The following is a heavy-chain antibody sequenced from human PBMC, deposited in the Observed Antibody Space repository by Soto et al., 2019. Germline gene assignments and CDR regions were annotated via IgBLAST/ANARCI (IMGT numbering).Heavy chain of an antibody. CDR2: ISYDGSDE. V-gene: IGHV3-30*04. CDR3: ARGGPGYDSYVYYVYFDF. CDR1: GFTFSRYL. J-gene: IGHJ4*02. Sequence: PWGSLILSCAASGFTFSRYLFHWVRQAPGKGLEWVAFISYDGSDEFYADSVKGRFTISRDNSKDTLYLQMNSLRTDDTAVYYCARGGPGYDSYVYYVYFDFWGQGTLVTVSS. D-gene: IGHD3-22*01.